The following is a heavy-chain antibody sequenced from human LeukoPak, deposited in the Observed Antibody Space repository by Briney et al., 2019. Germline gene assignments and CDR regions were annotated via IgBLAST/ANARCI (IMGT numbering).Heavy chain of an antibody. V-gene: IGHV4-59*11. CDR2: IYYSGST. Sequence: SETLSLTCTVSGGSISSHYWSWIRQPPGKGLEWIGYIYYSGSTNYNPSLKSRVTISVDTPKNQFSLKLSSVTAADTAVFYCARENSGSYREFDYWGQGTLVTVSS. CDR1: GGSISSHY. J-gene: IGHJ4*02. CDR3: ARENSGSYREFDY. D-gene: IGHD1-26*01.